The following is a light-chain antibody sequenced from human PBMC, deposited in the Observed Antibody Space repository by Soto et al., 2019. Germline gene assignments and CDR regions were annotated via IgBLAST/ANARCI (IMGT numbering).Light chain of an antibody. CDR2: DVS. J-gene: IGLJ2*01. CDR3: SSHTLRSTLV. CDR1: SSDVGAYNH. Sequence: QSVLTQPASVSGSPGQSITISCTGTSSDVGAYNHVSWYQQHPGKAPKLMIYDVSIRPSGVSNRLSGPKSGNTASLTISGLQSEDEADYYCSSHTLRSTLVFGGGTKLTVL. V-gene: IGLV2-14*03.